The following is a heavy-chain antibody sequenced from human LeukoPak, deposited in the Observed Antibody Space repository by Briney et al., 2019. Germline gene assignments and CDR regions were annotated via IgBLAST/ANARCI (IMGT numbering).Heavy chain of an antibody. Sequence: GSLRLSCAASGFTFSTYWMHWVRQAPGKGLEYVSAISSNGGSTYYANSVKGRFTISRDNSKNTLYLQMNSLRAEDTAVYYCARDTLDYYDSSGYSLWGQGTLVTVSS. V-gene: IGHV3-64*01. D-gene: IGHD3-22*01. CDR3: ARDTLDYYDSSGYSL. J-gene: IGHJ4*02. CDR2: ISSNGGST. CDR1: GFTFSTYW.